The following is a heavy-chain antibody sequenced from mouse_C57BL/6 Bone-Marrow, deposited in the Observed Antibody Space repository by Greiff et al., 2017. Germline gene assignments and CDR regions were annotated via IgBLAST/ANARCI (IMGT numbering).Heavy chain of an antibody. J-gene: IGHJ4*01. D-gene: IGHD1-1*01. V-gene: IGHV5-6*01. CDR2: ISSGGSYT. Sequence: EVQVVESGGGLVKPGGSLKLSCAASGFTFSSYGMSWVRLTPDKRLEWVATISSGGSYTYYPDSVKGRFTISRDNAKNTLYLQMRSLKSEDTAMYYCARGHYYGSSRYAMDYWGQGTSVTVSS. CDR1: GFTFSSYG. CDR3: ARGHYYGSSRYAMDY.